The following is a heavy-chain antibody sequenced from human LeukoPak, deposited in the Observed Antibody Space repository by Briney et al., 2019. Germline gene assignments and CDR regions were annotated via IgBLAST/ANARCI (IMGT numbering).Heavy chain of an antibody. Sequence: GGSLRLSCAASGFIVSSNYMTWVRQAPGKGLEWVSVIYNGDNTNYADSVKGRFTISRDSSKNTLFLQMNSLRAEDTAVYYCARASQWLAFDYWGQGTLVTVSS. CDR1: GFIVSSNY. D-gene: IGHD6-19*01. J-gene: IGHJ4*02. CDR3: ARASQWLAFDY. CDR2: IYNGDNT. V-gene: IGHV3-66*01.